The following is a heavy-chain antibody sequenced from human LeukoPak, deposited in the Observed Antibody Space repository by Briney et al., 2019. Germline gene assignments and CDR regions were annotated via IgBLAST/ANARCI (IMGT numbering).Heavy chain of an antibody. V-gene: IGHV3-23*01. Sequence: PGGSLRLSCAASGFTFSSYAMRWVRQAPGKGLEWVAAISGSGGSTYYADSVKGRFTISRDNSKNTLYLQMNSLRAEDTAVYYCAKSPKYYYDSSGYYPTPLYYFDYWGQGTLVTVSS. CDR2: ISGSGGST. CDR3: AKSPKYYYDSSGYYPTPLYYFDY. J-gene: IGHJ4*02. D-gene: IGHD3-22*01. CDR1: GFTFSSYA.